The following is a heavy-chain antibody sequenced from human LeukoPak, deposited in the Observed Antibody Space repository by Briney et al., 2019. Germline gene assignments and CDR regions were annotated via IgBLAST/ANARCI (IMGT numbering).Heavy chain of an antibody. Sequence: GGSLRLSCAASGFSFSAYWMSWVRQAPGKGLEWVANIKQDGSEKYYVDSAKGRFTISRDNAKNSLYLQMNSLRAEDTAVYYCATDLGSSRPNFWGQGILVTVSS. J-gene: IGHJ4*02. CDR3: ATDLGSSRPNF. V-gene: IGHV3-7*01. CDR1: GFSFSAYW. D-gene: IGHD6-13*01. CDR2: IKQDGSEK.